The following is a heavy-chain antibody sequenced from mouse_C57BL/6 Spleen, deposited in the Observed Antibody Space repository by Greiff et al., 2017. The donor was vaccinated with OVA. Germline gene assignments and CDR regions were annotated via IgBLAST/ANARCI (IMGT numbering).Heavy chain of an antibody. CDR3: ARSTYYAMDY. Sequence: EVMLVESGGGLVKPGGSLKLSCAASAFTFSDSGMHWVRQAPEKGLEWVAYISSGSSTIYYADTVKGRFTISRDNAKNTLFLQMTSLRSEDTSMYYCARSTYYAMDYWGQGTSVTVSS. V-gene: IGHV5-17*01. D-gene: IGHD2-1*01. J-gene: IGHJ4*01. CDR2: ISSGSSTI. CDR1: AFTFSDSG.